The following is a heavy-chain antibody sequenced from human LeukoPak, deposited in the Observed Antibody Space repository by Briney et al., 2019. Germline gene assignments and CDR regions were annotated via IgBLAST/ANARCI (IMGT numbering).Heavy chain of an antibody. V-gene: IGHV3-30-3*01. D-gene: IGHD3-3*01. J-gene: IGHJ3*02. CDR2: ISYDGSNK. CDR3: ARVTATYYDFWSGWGAFNI. CDR1: GFTFSSYA. Sequence: TGGSLRLSCAASGFTFSSYAMHWVRQAPGKGLEGVAVISYDGSNKYYADSVKGRFTISRDNSKNRLYLQMNSLRAEDTAVYYCARVTATYYDFWSGWGAFNIWGQGTMVTVSS.